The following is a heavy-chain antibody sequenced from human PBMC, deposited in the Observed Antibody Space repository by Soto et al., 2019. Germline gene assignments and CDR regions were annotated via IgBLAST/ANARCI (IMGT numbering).Heavy chain of an antibody. V-gene: IGHV4-34*01. J-gene: IGHJ5*02. Sequence: SETLSLTCAVYGGSFSGYYWSWIRQPPGKGLEWIGEINHSGSTNYNPSLKSRVIISVDTSKNQFSLKLSSVTAADTAVYYCARGPITTNPRFDPWGQGTLVTVSS. CDR1: GGSFSGYY. D-gene: IGHD3-22*01. CDR3: ARGPITTNPRFDP. CDR2: INHSGST.